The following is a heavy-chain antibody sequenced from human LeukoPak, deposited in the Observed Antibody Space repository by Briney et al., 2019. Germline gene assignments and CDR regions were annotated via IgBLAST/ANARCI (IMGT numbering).Heavy chain of an antibody. Sequence: ASVKVSCKASGYTFTGYYMHWVRQAPGQGLEWMGWINPNSGGTNYAQKFQGRVTMTRDTSISTAYMELSRLRSDDTAVYYCARSYYGSGTTIDYWGQGALVTVSS. D-gene: IGHD3-10*01. V-gene: IGHV1-2*02. CDR1: GYTFTGYY. J-gene: IGHJ4*02. CDR2: INPNSGGT. CDR3: ARSYYGSGTTIDY.